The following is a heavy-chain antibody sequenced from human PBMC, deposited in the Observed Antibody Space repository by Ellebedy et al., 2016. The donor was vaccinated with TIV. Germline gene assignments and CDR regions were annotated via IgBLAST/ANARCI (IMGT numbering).Heavy chain of an antibody. CDR2: ISGSSTYI. D-gene: IGHD4-17*01. V-gene: IGHV3-21*01. CDR3: ARKVPAPTTVPPNWYFDL. Sequence: GESLKISCAASGFTFSSYTMNWVRQAPGKGLEWVSSISGSSTYIYYADSVKGRFAISRDNSKNSLYLQIHSLRAEDTAVYYCARKVPAPTTVPPNWYFDLWGRGTLVTVSS. J-gene: IGHJ2*01. CDR1: GFTFSSYT.